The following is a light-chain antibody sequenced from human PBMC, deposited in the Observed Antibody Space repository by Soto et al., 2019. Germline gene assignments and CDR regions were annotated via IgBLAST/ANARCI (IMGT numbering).Light chain of an antibody. Sequence: QLVLTQPPSASGSPGQSVTISCTGTSSDVGAYNYVSWYQQYPGKAPKLMIYEVTKRPSGVPDRFSGSKSGNTASLTVSGLQAEDEADYYCTSYVGNDIWVFGGGTEVTVL. CDR1: SSDVGAYNY. CDR3: TSYVGNDIWV. CDR2: EVT. J-gene: IGLJ3*02. V-gene: IGLV2-8*01.